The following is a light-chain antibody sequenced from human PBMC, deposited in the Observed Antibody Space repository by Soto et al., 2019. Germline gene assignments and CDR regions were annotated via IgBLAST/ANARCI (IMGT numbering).Light chain of an antibody. J-gene: IGLJ1*01. CDR2: DVN. CDR1: ISDIGGYNF. V-gene: IGLV2-14*01. CDR3: ASYTRTTTLV. Sequence: QSALTQPASVSGSPGQSITISCTGTISDIGGYNFISWYQHHPGKAPKLVIYDVNNRPSGISYRFSSSKSGNTASLTISGLQAEDEADYYCASYTRTTTLVF.